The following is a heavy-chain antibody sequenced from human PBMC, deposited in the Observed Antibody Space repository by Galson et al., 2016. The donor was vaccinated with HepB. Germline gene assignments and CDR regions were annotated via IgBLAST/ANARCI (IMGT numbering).Heavy chain of an antibody. CDR2: MNPHTSNT. D-gene: IGHD3-22*01. CDR1: EYTFSNHD. J-gene: IGHJ3*01. V-gene: IGHV1-8*01. Sequence: SVKVSCKASEYTFSNHDINWVRQATGQGLEWMGWMNPHTSNTGFAQTLQGRVTMSRDTSISTVYMELSSLRSEDTAVYYCARGRGSITYYHFDLWGPGTMVTVSS. CDR3: ARGRGSITYYHFDL.